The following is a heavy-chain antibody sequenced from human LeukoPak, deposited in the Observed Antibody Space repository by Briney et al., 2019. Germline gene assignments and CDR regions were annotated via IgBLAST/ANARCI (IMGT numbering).Heavy chain of an antibody. CDR3: ARADYGEPYYYYYGMDV. CDR2: FDPEDGET. J-gene: IGHJ6*02. D-gene: IGHD4-17*01. CDR1: GYTLTELS. Sequence: GASVKVSCKVSGYTLTELSMHWVRQAPGKGLEWMGGFDPEDGETIYAQKFQGRVTMTRDTSISTAYMELSRLRSDDTAVYYCARADYGEPYYYYYGMDVWGQGTTVTVSS. V-gene: IGHV1-24*01.